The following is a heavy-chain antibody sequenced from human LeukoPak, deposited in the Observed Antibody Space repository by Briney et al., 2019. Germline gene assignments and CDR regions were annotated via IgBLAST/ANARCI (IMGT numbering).Heavy chain of an antibody. J-gene: IGHJ5*02. Sequence: SETLSLTCAVYGGSFSGYYWSWIRQPPGNGLEWIGEINHSGSTNYNPSLKSRVTISVDTSKNQFSLELSSVTAADTAVYYCARRTAAAGWFDPWGQGTLVTVSS. CDR1: GGSFSGYY. CDR3: ARRTAAAGWFDP. CDR2: INHSGST. D-gene: IGHD6-13*01. V-gene: IGHV4-34*01.